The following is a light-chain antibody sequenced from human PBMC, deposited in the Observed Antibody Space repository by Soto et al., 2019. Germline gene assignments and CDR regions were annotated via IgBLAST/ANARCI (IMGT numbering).Light chain of an antibody. Sequence: DSQLTQSPSFLSASVGDRVTITCRASQGISTYLAWYQQKPGKAPKLLIYTASNLQSGVPSRFSGSGSGTEFTLSISSLQTEDFATYHCLQLNSYPPYTFGQGTRLEIK. J-gene: IGKJ2*01. CDR2: TAS. CDR3: LQLNSYPPYT. CDR1: QGISTY. V-gene: IGKV1-9*01.